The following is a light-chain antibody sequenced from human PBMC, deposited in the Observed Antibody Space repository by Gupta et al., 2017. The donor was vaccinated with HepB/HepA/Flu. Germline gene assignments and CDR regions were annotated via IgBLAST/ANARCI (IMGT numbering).Light chain of an antibody. J-gene: IGKJ4*01. V-gene: IGKV2D-29*01. Sequence: DIVMTQTPLSLSVTPGQPASISCKSSQSLLHSSGETYLYWFLQKPGQPPQLLIHEVSKRFSGVPERFSGSGSGTXFTLKIXRVETEDVGVYYCMQSVQPPLTFGXGTKVEIK. CDR2: EVS. CDR3: MQSVQPPLT. CDR1: QSLLHSSGETY.